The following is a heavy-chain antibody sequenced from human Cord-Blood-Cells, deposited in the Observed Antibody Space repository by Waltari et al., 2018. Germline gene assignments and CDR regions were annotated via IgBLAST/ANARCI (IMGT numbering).Heavy chain of an antibody. V-gene: IGHV1-2*02. CDR1: GYTFTVYY. D-gene: IGHD2-8*01. CDR3: ATPYCTNGVCYDAFDI. CDR2: INPNSGGT. J-gene: IGHJ3*02. Sequence: QVQLVQSGAEVKKPGASVKVSCKASGYTFTVYYMHWVRQAPGQGLEWMGWINPNSGGTNYAQKFQGRVTMTRDTSISTAYMELSRLRSDDTAVYYCATPYCTNGVCYDAFDIWGQGTMVTVSS.